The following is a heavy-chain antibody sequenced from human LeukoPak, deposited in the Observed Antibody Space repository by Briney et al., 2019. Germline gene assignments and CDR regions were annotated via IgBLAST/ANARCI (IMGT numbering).Heavy chain of an antibody. CDR3: ARATYYYDSSGYYFQVSIPSFFDY. J-gene: IGHJ4*02. CDR2: IYYSGST. CDR1: GGSISSGGYY. D-gene: IGHD3-22*01. Sequence: SETLSLTCTVSGGSISSGGYYWSWIRQHPGKGLEWIGYIYYSGSTYYNPSLKSRVTISVDTSKNQFSLKLSSVTAADTAVYYCARATYYYDSSGYYFQVSIPSFFDYWGQGTLVTVSS. V-gene: IGHV4-31*03.